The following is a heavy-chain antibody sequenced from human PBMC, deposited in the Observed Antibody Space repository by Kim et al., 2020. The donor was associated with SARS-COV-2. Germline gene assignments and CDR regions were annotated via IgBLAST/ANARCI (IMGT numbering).Heavy chain of an antibody. V-gene: IGHV4-39*01. CDR2: IYYSGST. CDR3: ARSPFELRFLEWLPPDCFDT. CDR1: GGSISSSSYY. Sequence: SETLSLTCTVSGGSISSSSYYWGWIRQPPGKGLEWIGNIYYSGSTYYNPSLKSRVTISVDTSKNQFSLKLSSVTAADTAVYYCARSPFELRFLEWLPPDCFDTWGQGTLVTVSS. D-gene: IGHD3-3*01. J-gene: IGHJ5*02.